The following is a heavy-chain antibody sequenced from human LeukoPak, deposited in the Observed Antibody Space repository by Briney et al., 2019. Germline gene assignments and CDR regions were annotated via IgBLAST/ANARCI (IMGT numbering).Heavy chain of an antibody. Sequence: ASVKVSCKASGGTFSSYAISWVRQAPGQGLEWMGWINPNSGGTNYAQKFQGRVTMTRDTSISTAYMELSRLRSDDTAVYYCARNEYSSDDAFDIWGQGTMVTVSS. D-gene: IGHD6-6*01. J-gene: IGHJ3*02. V-gene: IGHV1-2*02. CDR1: GGTFSSYA. CDR3: ARNEYSSDDAFDI. CDR2: INPNSGGT.